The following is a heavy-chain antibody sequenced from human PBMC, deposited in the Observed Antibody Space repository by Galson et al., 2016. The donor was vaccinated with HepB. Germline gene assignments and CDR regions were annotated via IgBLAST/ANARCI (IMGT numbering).Heavy chain of an antibody. CDR1: GGSVSNGGYY. J-gene: IGHJ3*01. CDR3: ARPTSGDAFDF. V-gene: IGHV4-31*03. CDR2: IYDTENT. D-gene: IGHD1-1*01. Sequence: LSLTCSVSGGSVSNGGYYWSWIRQRPGRGLEWIGYIYDTENTYYTPSLKGRVSFSVDKSKNQFSLKLTSVTAADTAMYYCARPTSGDAFDFWGRGTKVTVS.